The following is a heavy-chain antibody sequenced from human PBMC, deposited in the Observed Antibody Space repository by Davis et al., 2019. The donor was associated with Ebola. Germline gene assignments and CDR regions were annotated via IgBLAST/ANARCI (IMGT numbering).Heavy chain of an antibody. CDR2: INPSGGST. V-gene: IGHV1-46*01. D-gene: IGHD3-10*01. CDR1: GYTFTSYY. Sequence: ASVKVSCKASGYTFTSYYMHWVRQAPGQGLEWMGIINPSGGSTSYAQKFQGRVTMTRNTSISTAYMELSSLRSEDTAVYYCAKSVHPPTVYYYYGMDVWGQGTTVTVSS. J-gene: IGHJ6*02. CDR3: AKSVHPPTVYYYYGMDV.